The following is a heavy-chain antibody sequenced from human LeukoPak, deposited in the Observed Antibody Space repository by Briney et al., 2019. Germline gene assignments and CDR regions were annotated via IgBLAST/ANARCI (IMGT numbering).Heavy chain of an antibody. CDR2: INQDGSGK. J-gene: IGHJ5*02. CDR1: GFTFSSYG. Sequence: LGGSLRLSCAASGFTFSSYGMHWVRQAPGKGLEWVANINQDGSGKYFVDSVKGRFTISRDNAKNSLYLQMNSLRAEDTAVYYCARGVSGEPWGQGTLVTVSS. V-gene: IGHV3-7*01. D-gene: IGHD1-14*01. CDR3: ARGVSGEP.